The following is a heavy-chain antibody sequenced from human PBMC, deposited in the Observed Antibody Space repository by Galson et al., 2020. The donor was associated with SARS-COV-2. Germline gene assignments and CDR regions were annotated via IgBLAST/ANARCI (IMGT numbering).Heavy chain of an antibody. V-gene: IGHV3-30*01. CDR3: VRDKLGDKGELDA. CDR1: RFTFTLHT. D-gene: IGHD2-21*02. Sequence: GGSLRLSFAASRFTFTLHTMPWVRQAPGKGLEWMDVISYHGTNKFYANPVKGRLTISRDNSKNTVFLQMNSLTTEDTALYYCVRDKLGDKGELDAWGQGTLVTVSS. CDR2: ISYHGTNK. J-gene: IGHJ5*02.